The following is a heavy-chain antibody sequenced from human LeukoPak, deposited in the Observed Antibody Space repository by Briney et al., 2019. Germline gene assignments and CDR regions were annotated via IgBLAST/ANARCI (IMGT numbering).Heavy chain of an antibody. CDR2: INHSGST. J-gene: IGHJ5*02. CDR3: ARARQWLGYWFDP. D-gene: IGHD6-19*01. Sequence: PSETLSLTCAVYGGSFSGYYWSWIRQPPGKGLEWIGEINHSGSTNYNPSLKSRVTISVDTSKNQFSLKLSSVTAADTAVYYCARARQWLGYWFDPWGQGTLVTVSS. V-gene: IGHV4-34*01. CDR1: GGSFSGYY.